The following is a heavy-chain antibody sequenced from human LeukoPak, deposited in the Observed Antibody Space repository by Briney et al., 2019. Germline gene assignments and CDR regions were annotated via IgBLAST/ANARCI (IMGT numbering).Heavy chain of an antibody. Sequence: PGGSLRLSCAASGFTFSSYAMSWVRQAPGKGLEWDSAISGSGGSTYYADSVKGRFTISRDNSKNALYLQMNSLRAEDTAVYYCAKARLWFGELDYWGQGTLVTVSS. CDR2: ISGSGGST. D-gene: IGHD3-10*01. J-gene: IGHJ4*02. V-gene: IGHV3-23*01. CDR3: AKARLWFGELDY. CDR1: GFTFSSYA.